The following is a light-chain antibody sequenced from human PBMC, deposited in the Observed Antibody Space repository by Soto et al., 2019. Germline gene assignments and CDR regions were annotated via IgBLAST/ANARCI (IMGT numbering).Light chain of an antibody. CDR3: QQYNDWPPWT. V-gene: IGKV3-15*01. CDR1: QSVSGS. J-gene: IGKJ1*01. CDR2: GAS. Sequence: EIVMTQSPATLSVSPGERATLSCRASQSVSGSLAWYQQKPGQAPRLLIYGASTRATGIPARFSGSGSGTEFTLTISSPQSEDFAVYYCQQYNDWPPWTFGQGTKVDIK.